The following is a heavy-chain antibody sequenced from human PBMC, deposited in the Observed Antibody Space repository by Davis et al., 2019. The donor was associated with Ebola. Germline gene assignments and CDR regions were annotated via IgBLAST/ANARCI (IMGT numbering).Heavy chain of an antibody. CDR1: GYTFTSYG. D-gene: IGHD5-12*01. J-gene: IGHJ4*02. Sequence: ASVKVSCKASGYTFTSYGISWVRQAPGQGLEWMGWISAYNGNTNYAQKLQGRVTMTTDTSTSTAYMELRSLRSEDTAVYYCARGSGYSGYDDYFDYWGQGTLVTVSS. CDR3: ARGSGYSGYDDYFDY. V-gene: IGHV1-18*01. CDR2: ISAYNGNT.